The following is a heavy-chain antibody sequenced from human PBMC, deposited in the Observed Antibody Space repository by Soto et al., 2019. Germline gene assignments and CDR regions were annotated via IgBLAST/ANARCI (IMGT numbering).Heavy chain of an antibody. CDR1: GYTFTSYY. D-gene: IGHD5-18*01. V-gene: IGHV1-46*01. CDR2: INPSGGST. J-gene: IGHJ3*02. CDR3: ARGGRIQLWLRPRGDGFDI. Sequence: QVQLVQSGAEVKKPGASVKVSCKASGYTFTSYYMHWVRQAPGQGLEWMGIINPSGGSTSYAQKFQGRVNMTRDTSTSTVYMELSSLRSEDTAVYYCARGGRIQLWLRPRGDGFDIWGQGTMVTVSS.